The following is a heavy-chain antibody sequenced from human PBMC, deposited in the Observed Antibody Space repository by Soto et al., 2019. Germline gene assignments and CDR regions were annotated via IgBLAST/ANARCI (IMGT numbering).Heavy chain of an antibody. D-gene: IGHD2-2*01. J-gene: IGHJ3*02. CDR2: IYSGGIT. V-gene: IGHV3-53*01. CDR1: GFTVSSND. Sequence: GGSLRLSCAASGFTVSSNDISWVRQAPWKGLEWVSVIYSGGITYYADSVKGRFTISRDNSKNTLYLQMNSLRAEDTAVYYCARERRQLPAANAAFDIGGQGTMVTVSS. CDR3: ARERRQLPAANAAFDI.